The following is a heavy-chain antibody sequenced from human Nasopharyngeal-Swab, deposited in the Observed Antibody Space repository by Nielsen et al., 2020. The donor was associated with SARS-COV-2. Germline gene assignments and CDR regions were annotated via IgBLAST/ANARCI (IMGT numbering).Heavy chain of an antibody. D-gene: IGHD5-18*01. Sequence: SETLSLTCSVSGGSISNYYWSWIRQPPGKGLQWIGYIYYSGSTNYNPSLKSRVTISVDTSKNQFSLKLSSVTAADTAVYYCARDAYGYGGYMDVWGKGTTVTVSS. J-gene: IGHJ6*03. CDR3: ARDAYGYGGYMDV. CDR2: IYYSGST. CDR1: GGSISNYY. V-gene: IGHV4-59*01.